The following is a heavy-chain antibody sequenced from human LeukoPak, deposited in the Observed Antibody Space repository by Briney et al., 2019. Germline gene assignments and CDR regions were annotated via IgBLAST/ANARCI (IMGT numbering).Heavy chain of an antibody. CDR1: GFTFSDHY. CDR2: IKQDGSEK. D-gene: IGHD7-27*01. V-gene: IGHV3-7*01. CDR3: ARENVPELGGGGSDAAFDI. Sequence: GGPLRLSCAASGFTFSDHYMSWIRQAPGKGLEWVANIKQDGSEKYYVDSVKGRFTISRDNAKNSLYLQMNSLRAEDTAVYYCARENVPELGGGGSDAAFDIWGQGTMVTVSS. J-gene: IGHJ3*02.